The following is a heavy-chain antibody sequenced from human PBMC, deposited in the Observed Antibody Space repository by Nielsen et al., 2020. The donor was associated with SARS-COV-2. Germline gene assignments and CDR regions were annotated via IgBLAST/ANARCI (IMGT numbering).Heavy chain of an antibody. CDR2: MNPNRGNT. D-gene: IGHD3-10*01. V-gene: IGHV1-8*01. Sequence: ASVKVSCKASGYTFTSYDINWVRQATGQGLEWMGWMNPNRGNTGYAQKFQGRVTMTRNTSISTAYMELSSLRSEDSAVYYCARWRFCYGLGYYGLDVWGQGTTVTVSS. CDR3: ARWRFCYGLGYYGLDV. CDR1: GYTFTSYD. J-gene: IGHJ6*02.